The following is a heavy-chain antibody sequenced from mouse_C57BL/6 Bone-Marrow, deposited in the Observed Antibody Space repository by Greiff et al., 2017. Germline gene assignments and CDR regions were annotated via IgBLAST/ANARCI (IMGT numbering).Heavy chain of an antibody. CDR3: ARPYYSNSWYFDV. Sequence: QVQLQQPGAELVKPGASVKMSCKASGYTFTSYWITWVKQRPGQGLEWIGDIYPGSGTTNYNEKFKSKATLTVDTSSSTAYMQLSSLTSEDSAVYYCARPYYSNSWYFDVWGTGTTVTVSS. CDR1: GYTFTSYW. V-gene: IGHV1-55*01. CDR2: IYPGSGTT. J-gene: IGHJ1*03. D-gene: IGHD2-5*01.